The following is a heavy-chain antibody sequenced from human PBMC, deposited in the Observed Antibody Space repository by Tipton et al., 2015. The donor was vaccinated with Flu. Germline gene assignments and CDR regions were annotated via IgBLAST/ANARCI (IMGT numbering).Heavy chain of an antibody. D-gene: IGHD3-22*01. CDR2: IYYSGST. Sequence: TLSLTCTVSGGSISSGGYYWSWIRQHPGKGLEWIGYIYYSGSTYYNPSLKSRVTISVDTSKNQFSLKLSSVTAADTAVYYCARHDSSGPYYFDYWGQGTLVTVSS. J-gene: IGHJ4*02. CDR3: ARHDSSGPYYFDY. CDR1: GGSISSGGYY. V-gene: IGHV4-31*03.